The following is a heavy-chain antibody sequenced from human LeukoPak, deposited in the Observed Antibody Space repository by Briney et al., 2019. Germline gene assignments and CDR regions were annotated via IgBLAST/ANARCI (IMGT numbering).Heavy chain of an antibody. Sequence: PGGSLRLSYAASGFTFSRYWMTWVRQAPGKGLEWVANIKQDGSEKYYVDSVKGRFTISRDNAKNSLYLQMNSLRAEDTAVYYCAGGNYWGQGTLVTVSS. CDR3: AGGNY. CDR1: GFTFSRYW. J-gene: IGHJ4*02. CDR2: IKQDGSEK. V-gene: IGHV3-7*04.